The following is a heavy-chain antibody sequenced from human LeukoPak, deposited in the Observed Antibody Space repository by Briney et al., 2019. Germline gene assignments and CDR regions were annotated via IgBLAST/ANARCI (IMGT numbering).Heavy chain of an antibody. Sequence: GGSLRLSCAASGFTFSSYEMNWVRQAPGKGLEWVSHIGSSGTTIYYADSVKGRFTISRDNAKNSLYLQMNSLRAEDTAVYYCAREEGGNYFDAWGQGTLVTVSS. CDR3: AREEGGNYFDA. CDR1: GFTFSSYE. V-gene: IGHV3-48*03. J-gene: IGHJ4*02. D-gene: IGHD1-26*01. CDR2: IGSSGTTI.